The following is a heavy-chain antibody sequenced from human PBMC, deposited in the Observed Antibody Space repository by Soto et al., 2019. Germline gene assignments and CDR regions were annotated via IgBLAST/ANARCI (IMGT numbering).Heavy chain of an antibody. Sequence: GGSLRLSCAASGFTFSSYGMHWVRQAPGKGLEWVAVISYDGSNKYYADSVKGRFTISRDNSKNTLYLQMNSLRAEDTAVYYCAKYFFRFLEWLPPKKEYYYYYGMDVWVQGTTVTVSS. CDR2: ISYDGSNK. CDR3: AKYFFRFLEWLPPKKEYYYYYGMDV. CDR1: GFTFSSYG. D-gene: IGHD3-3*01. J-gene: IGHJ6*02. V-gene: IGHV3-30*18.